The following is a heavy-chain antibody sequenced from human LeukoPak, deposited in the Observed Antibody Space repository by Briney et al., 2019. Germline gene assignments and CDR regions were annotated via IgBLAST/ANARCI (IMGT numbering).Heavy chain of an antibody. J-gene: IGHJ6*02. CDR3: GHRRESFDYHGVDV. Sequence: SGPTLVKPTQTLTLTCTFSGLSLSTVGVGVVWIRQPPGKALEWLGVTYWNGDKRYNPSLASRLTITKDTSKNQEVLTLTNMDPVDTATYYCGHRRESFDYHGVDVWDQGTTVTVSS. V-gene: IGHV2-5*01. D-gene: IGHD2/OR15-2a*01. CDR2: TYWNGDK. CDR1: GLSLSTVGVG.